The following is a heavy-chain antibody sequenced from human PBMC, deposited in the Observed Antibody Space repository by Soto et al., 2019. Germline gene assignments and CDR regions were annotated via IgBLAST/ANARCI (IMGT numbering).Heavy chain of an antibody. D-gene: IGHD1-1*01. J-gene: IGHJ6*02. V-gene: IGHV1-2*02. CDR3: ARGQNEGYYYYYGMDV. Sequence: QVQLVQSGAEVKKPGASVKVSCKASGYTFTGYYMHWVRQAPGQGLEWMGWINPNSGGTNYAQKLQGRVTMTRDTSISTAYMELSRLRSDDTAVYYCARGQNEGYYYYYGMDVWGQGTTVTVSS. CDR2: INPNSGGT. CDR1: GYTFTGYY.